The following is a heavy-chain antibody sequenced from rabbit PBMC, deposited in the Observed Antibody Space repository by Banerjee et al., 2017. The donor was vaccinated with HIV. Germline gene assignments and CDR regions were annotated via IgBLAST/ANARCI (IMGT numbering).Heavy chain of an antibody. V-gene: IGHV1S40*01. CDR3: ARSADAGCAYAL. J-gene: IGHJ4*01. CDR1: GFSFSSSYY. Sequence: QSLEESGGDLVKPGASLTLTCTASGFSFSSSYYMCWVRQAPGKGLEWIGCIDTGSSGSSYYASWAKGRFTISKASSTTVTLQMTSLTAADTATYFCARSADAGCAYALWGQGTLVTDS. D-gene: IGHD6-1*01. CDR2: IDTGSSGSS.